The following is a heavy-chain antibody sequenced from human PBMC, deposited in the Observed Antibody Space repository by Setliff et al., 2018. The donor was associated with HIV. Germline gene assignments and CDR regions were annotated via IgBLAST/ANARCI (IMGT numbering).Heavy chain of an antibody. J-gene: IGHJ4*02. CDR3: LRRATAAEVFDY. V-gene: IGHV1-3*01. CDR1: GYTFTNYA. CDR2: IIPIFGTT. Sequence: ASVKVSCKASGYTFTNYAMHWVRQAPGQRLEWMGGIIPIFGTTNYAQKFQGRLTITRDTSANTAYMELSNLRSEDTAIYYCLRRATAAEVFDYWGQGTLVTVSS. D-gene: IGHD6-13*01.